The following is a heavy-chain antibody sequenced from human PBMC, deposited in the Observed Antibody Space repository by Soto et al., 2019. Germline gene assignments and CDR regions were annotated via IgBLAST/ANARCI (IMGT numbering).Heavy chain of an antibody. CDR3: AKDPTATYYYDSSGPRCFDP. CDR1: GFTFSSYA. D-gene: IGHD3-22*01. Sequence: PGGSLRLSCAASGFTFSSYAMSWVRQAPGKGLEWVSAISGSGGSTYYADSVKGRFTISRDNSRNTLYLQMNSLRVEDTAVYYCAKDPTATYYYDSSGPRCFDPWGQGTLVTVSS. CDR2: ISGSGGST. J-gene: IGHJ5*02. V-gene: IGHV3-23*01.